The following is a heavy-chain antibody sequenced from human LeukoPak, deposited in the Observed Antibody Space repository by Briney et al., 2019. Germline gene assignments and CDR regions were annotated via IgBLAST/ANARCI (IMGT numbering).Heavy chain of an antibody. D-gene: IGHD2-2*01. J-gene: IGHJ4*02. Sequence: GGSLRFSGPAPGFTLSSYEMNWVRQAPGKGLEWVSYISSGTTTIYYADSVKGRFTISRDNAKNSLYLQMNSLRAEDTAVYYCARRYCSSTSCTLDYWGQGTLVTVSS. CDR3: ARRYCSSTSCTLDY. CDR1: GFTLSSYE. V-gene: IGHV3-48*03. CDR2: ISSGTTTI.